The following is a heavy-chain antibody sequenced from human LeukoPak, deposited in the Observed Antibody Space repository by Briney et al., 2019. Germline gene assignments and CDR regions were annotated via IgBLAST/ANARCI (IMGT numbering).Heavy chain of an antibody. Sequence: GGSLRLSCAASGFTFSSYEMNWVRQAPGKGLEWVSYISSSGSTIYYADSVKGRFTISRDNAKNSLYLQMNSLRAEDTAVYYCAREDWNYDYWGQGTLVTVSS. CDR2: ISSSGSTI. V-gene: IGHV3-48*03. CDR1: GFTFSSYE. CDR3: AREDWNYDY. J-gene: IGHJ4*02. D-gene: IGHD1-7*01.